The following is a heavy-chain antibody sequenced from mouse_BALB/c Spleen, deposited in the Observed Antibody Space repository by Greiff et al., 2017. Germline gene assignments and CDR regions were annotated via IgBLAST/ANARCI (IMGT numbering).Heavy chain of an antibody. D-gene: IGHD1-1*01. CDR2: ISYSGST. CDR3: ARSYGSSIYAMDY. J-gene: IGHJ4*01. CDR1: GDSITSGY. V-gene: IGHV3-8*02. Sequence: EVKLVESGPSLVKPSQTLSLTCSVTGDSITSGYWNWIRKFPGNKLEYMGYISYSGSTYYNPSPKSRISITRDTSKNQYYLQLNSVTTEDTATYYCARSYGSSIYAMDYWGQGTSVTVSS.